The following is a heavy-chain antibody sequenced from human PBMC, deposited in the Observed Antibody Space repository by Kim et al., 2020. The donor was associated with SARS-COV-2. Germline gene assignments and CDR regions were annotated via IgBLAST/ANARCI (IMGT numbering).Heavy chain of an antibody. V-gene: IGHV3-33*01. CDR1: GFTFSSYG. J-gene: IGHJ5*02. D-gene: IGHD3-3*01. CDR3: ARAERSGYYILWFDP. CDR2: IWYDGSNK. Sequence: GGSLRLSCAASGFTFSSYGMHWVRQAPGKGLEWVAVIWYDGSNKYYADSEKGRFTISRDNSKNTLYLQMNSLRAEDTAVYYCARAERSGYYILWFDPWGQGTLVTVSS.